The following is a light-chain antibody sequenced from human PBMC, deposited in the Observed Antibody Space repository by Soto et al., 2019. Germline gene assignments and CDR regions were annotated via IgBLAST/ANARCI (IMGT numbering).Light chain of an antibody. CDR3: QQYDGSPLT. CDR1: QSLSINS. Sequence: EIVLTQSPGTLSLSPGERATLSCRASQSLSINSLAWYQQKPGQSPRLLVYGASTRDTGIPDRFRGSGSGTEFALTISTLEPEDFAMYYCQQYDGSPLTFGPGTKLDIK. J-gene: IGKJ3*01. V-gene: IGKV3-20*01. CDR2: GAS.